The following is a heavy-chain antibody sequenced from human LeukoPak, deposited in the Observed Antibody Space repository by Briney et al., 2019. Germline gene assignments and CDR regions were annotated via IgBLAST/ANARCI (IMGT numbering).Heavy chain of an antibody. J-gene: IGHJ4*02. V-gene: IGHV4-4*02. CDR1: GGSISSDNW. Sequence: SGTLSLTCAVSGGSISSDNWWTWVRQPPGKGLEWIGEIHQSGSTNYNPSLKSRVTISLDKSKNQFSLKLSSVTAADTAIYYCARRNYYDSTGYFPYWGQGTLVTVSS. CDR3: ARRNYYDSTGYFPY. CDR2: IHQSGST. D-gene: IGHD3-22*01.